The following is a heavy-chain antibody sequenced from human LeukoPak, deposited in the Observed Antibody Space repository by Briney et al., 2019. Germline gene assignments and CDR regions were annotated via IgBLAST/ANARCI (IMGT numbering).Heavy chain of an antibody. CDR1: GFTFSSYW. D-gene: IGHD3-16*01. J-gene: IGHJ4*02. Sequence: GGSLRLSCAASGFTFSSYWMNWVRQAPGKGLEWVSSISSSGTDTYYADSPKGRFTISRDNARNSLYLQMNSLRVEDTAVYYCASQGGLDYWGQGTLVTVSS. CDR3: ASQGGLDY. CDR2: ISSSGTDT. V-gene: IGHV3-21*01.